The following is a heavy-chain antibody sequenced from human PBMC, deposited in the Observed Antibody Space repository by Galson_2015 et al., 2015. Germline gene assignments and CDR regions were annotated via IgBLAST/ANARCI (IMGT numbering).Heavy chain of an antibody. CDR2: ISNSGST. Sequence: RLSCAASGFTVSTNYMTWVRQAPGKGLEWVSIISNSGSTYYADSVKGRFTISRDNSKNTLYLQMNSLSAEDTAVYYCARVPNGDSYWYFDLWGRGTLVTVSS. D-gene: IGHD4-17*01. CDR3: ARVPNGDSYWYFDL. J-gene: IGHJ2*01. V-gene: IGHV3-53*01. CDR1: GFTVSTNY.